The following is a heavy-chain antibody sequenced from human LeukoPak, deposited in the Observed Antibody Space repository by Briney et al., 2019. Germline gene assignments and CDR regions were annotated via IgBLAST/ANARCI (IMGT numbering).Heavy chain of an antibody. V-gene: IGHV3-7*03. D-gene: IGHD2-8*01. CDR1: GLNFSSRW. CDR2: IKEDGSEK. J-gene: IGHJ6*02. Sequence: GGSLRLSCAASGLNFSSRWMNWVRQAPGQGLEWVASIKEDGSEKHYVDSVKGRFTISRDNGKNSLYLQMNSLKTEDTAVYYCTTVWVMVYARRVDVWGQGTTVTVSS. CDR3: TTVWVMVYARRVDV.